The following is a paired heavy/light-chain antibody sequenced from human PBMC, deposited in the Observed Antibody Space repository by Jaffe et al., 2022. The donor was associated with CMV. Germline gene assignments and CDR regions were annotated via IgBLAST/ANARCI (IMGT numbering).Heavy chain of an antibody. CDR3: AIRGGQWLVREYLDH. J-gene: IGHJ4*02. D-gene: IGHD6-19*01. Sequence: EVQLVESGGGLVQPGGSLRLSCAASGFTFTNYAMSWVRQAPGKGLQWVSSISSYVGATFYADSVKGRFTISRDNSKNTLYLQMNSLRADDTAVYYCAIRGGQWLVREYLDHWGQGSLVTVSS. V-gene: IGHV3-23*04. CDR1: GFTFTNYA. CDR2: ISSYVGAT.
Light chain of an antibody. CDR2: DAS. CDR1: PSVSNSF. CDR3: HQYGTSSGT. J-gene: IGKJ2*01. V-gene: IGKV3-20*01. Sequence: EIVLTQSPGTLSLSPGERVTLSCRASPSVSNSFLAWYQQKPGQAPRLLIYDASSRATGIPDRFSGRGSGTDFTLTISRLEPEDFAVYYCHQYGTSSGTFGQGTKLEIK.